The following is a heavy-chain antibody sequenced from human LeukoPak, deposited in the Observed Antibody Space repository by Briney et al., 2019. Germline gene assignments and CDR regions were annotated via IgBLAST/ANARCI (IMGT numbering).Heavy chain of an antibody. CDR1: GFTFCGSA. D-gene: IGHD1-1*01. CDR3: TRRNDGGYAY. Sequence: PGGSLKLSCAACGFTFCGSAMHWVRQASGKGLKWVGRIRSKANSYATAYAASVKGRFTISRDDSKNTAYLQMNSLKTEDTAVYYCTRRNDGGYAYWGQGTLVTVSS. CDR2: IRSKANSYAT. J-gene: IGHJ4*02. V-gene: IGHV3-73*01.